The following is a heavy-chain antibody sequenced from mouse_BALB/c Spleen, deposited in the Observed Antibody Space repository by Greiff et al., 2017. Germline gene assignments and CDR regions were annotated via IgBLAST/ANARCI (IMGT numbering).Heavy chain of an antibody. CDR1: GYSITSGYY. V-gene: IGHV3-6*02. D-gene: IGHD2-3*01. J-gene: IGHJ3*01. CDR2: ISYDGSN. Sequence: EVKLQESGPGLVKPSQSLSLTCSVTGYSITSGYYWNWIRQFPGNKLEWMGYISYDGSNNYNPSLKNRISITRDTSKNQFFLKLNSVTTEDTATYYCARGDGYRFAYWGQGTLVTVSA. CDR3: ARGDGYRFAY.